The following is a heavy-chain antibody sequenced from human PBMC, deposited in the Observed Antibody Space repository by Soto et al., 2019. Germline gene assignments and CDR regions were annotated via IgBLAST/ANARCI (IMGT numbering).Heavy chain of an antibody. CDR1: GDGFTSYW. Sequence: GESLKISCRGSGDGFTSYWIGWVRQMPGKGLEWMGIIYPGDSDTRYSPSFQGQVTISADKSISTAYLQWSRLKASDTAMYYCPSLKARSSSSYHGPDYVRDVWAQGTTVIVSS. V-gene: IGHV5-51*01. CDR3: PSLKARSSSSYHGPDYVRDV. D-gene: IGHD6-13*01. CDR2: IYPGDSDT. J-gene: IGHJ6*01.